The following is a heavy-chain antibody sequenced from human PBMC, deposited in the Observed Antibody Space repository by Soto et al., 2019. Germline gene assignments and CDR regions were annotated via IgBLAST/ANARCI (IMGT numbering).Heavy chain of an antibody. CDR1: GFTFGSRA. Sequence: GGSLRLSCVASGFTFGSRAMSWVRQAPGKGLEWVSGIGGSGRTTYYADSVKGRSTISRDNSNNTLFLQMNSLRAEDTAVYYCAKSRYSDSSGDFYDYWGQGTLVTV. CDR2: IGGSGRTT. J-gene: IGHJ4*02. V-gene: IGHV3-23*01. D-gene: IGHD3-22*01. CDR3: AKSRYSDSSGDFYDY.